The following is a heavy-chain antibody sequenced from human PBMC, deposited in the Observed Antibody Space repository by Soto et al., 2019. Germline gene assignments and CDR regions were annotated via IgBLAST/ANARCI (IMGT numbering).Heavy chain of an antibody. D-gene: IGHD2-21*02. CDR1: GFTVSSNY. CDR2: IYSGGST. Sequence: GGSLRLSCAASGFTVSSNYMSWVRQAPGKGLEWVSVIYSGGSTYYADSVKGRFTISRDNSKNTRYLQMNSLRAEDTAVYYCARDSSAFAYCGGDCYHRNGYYYYGMDVWGQGTTVTVSS. J-gene: IGHJ6*02. CDR3: ARDSSAFAYCGGDCYHRNGYYYYGMDV. V-gene: IGHV3-53*01.